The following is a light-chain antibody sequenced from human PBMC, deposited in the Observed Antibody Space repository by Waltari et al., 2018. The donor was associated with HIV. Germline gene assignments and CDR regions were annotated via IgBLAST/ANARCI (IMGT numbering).Light chain of an antibody. Sequence: CSGDALPKQYAYWYQQRSGQAPVLVVYKDSERPSGIPERFSGSGSGTTVTLTISGVQPEDEADYYCQSVDNSGFHVIFGGGTKLTVL. CDR2: KDS. CDR3: QSVDNSGFHVI. V-gene: IGLV3-25*03. CDR1: ALPKQY. J-gene: IGLJ2*01.